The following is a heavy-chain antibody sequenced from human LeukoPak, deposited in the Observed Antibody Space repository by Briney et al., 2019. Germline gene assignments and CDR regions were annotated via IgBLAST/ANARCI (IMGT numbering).Heavy chain of an antibody. J-gene: IGHJ4*02. CDR3: TSSYRSGWYGQY. CDR2: IRSKTHGGTT. V-gene: IGHV3-49*03. CDR1: GFTFGDYP. Sequence: GGSLRLSCTASGFTFGDYPITWSCQAPGKGLEWVGFIRSKTHGGTTEYAASVKGRFTISGDDSKNIAYLQMNSLKTEDTAMYYCTSSYRSGWYGQYWGQGTLVTVSS. D-gene: IGHD6-19*01.